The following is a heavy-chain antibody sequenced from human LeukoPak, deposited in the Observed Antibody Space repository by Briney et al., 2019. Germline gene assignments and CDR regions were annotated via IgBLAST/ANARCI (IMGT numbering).Heavy chain of an antibody. CDR1: GYSISSGYY. D-gene: IGHD3-22*01. V-gene: IGHV4-38-2*02. Sequence: SETLSPTCTVSGYSISSGYYWGWIRQPPGKGLEWIGSIYHSGSTYYNPSLKSRVTISVDTSKNQFSLKLSSVTAADTAVYYCARDPPAGGYTDYWGQGTLVTVSS. CDR2: IYHSGST. CDR3: ARDPPAGGYTDY. J-gene: IGHJ4*02.